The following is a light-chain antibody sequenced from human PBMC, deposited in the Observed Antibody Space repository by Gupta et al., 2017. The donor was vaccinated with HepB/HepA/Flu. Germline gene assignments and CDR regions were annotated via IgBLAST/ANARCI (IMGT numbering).Light chain of an antibody. CDR2: YAS. V-gene: IGKV6-21*01. Sequence: DIVLTQSPAFQSVTPKEKVTITCRASQNIDNKLHWFQRKPGQPPKLLINYASQSFSGVPSRFSGGGSGTIFTLTINGLEGEEAATYYCHQRESLPLTFGGGTKVEIK. CDR1: QNIDNK. J-gene: IGKJ4*01. CDR3: HQRESLPLT.